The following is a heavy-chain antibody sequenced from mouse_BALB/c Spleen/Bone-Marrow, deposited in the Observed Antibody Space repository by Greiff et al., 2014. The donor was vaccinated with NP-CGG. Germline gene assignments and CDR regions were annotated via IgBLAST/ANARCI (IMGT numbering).Heavy chain of an antibody. CDR2: IWADGST. CDR1: GFSLTNYG. Sequence: VMLVESGPGLVAPSQSLSITCTVSGFSLTNYGVHWVRQPPGKGLEWLGVIWADGSTNYNSAIMSRLSISKDNSKSQVFFKMNSLQTDDTAMYYCARITTATGAMDYWGRGTSVTVSS. D-gene: IGHD1-2*01. J-gene: IGHJ4*01. CDR3: ARITTATGAMDY. V-gene: IGHV2-9*02.